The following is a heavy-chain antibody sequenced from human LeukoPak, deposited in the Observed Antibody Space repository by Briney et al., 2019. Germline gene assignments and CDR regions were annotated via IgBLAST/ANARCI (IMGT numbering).Heavy chain of an antibody. CDR3: ARVQIQWVGDPVPYYFDY. CDR2: IYFTGNT. CDR1: GDSINFSSYY. V-gene: IGHV4-39*07. D-gene: IGHD3-10*01. J-gene: IGHJ4*02. Sequence: SETLSLTCTVSGDSINFSSYYWGWIRQPPGKGLEWIGSIYFTGNTYYNSSLKSRVTISVDTSKNHFSLRLSSVTAADTAVFYCARVQIQWVGDPVPYYFDYWGQGILVTVSS.